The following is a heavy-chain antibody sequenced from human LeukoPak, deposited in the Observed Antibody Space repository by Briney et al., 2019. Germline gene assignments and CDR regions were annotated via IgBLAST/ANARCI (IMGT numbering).Heavy chain of an antibody. J-gene: IGHJ4*02. D-gene: IGHD4-23*01. V-gene: IGHV3-23*01. CDR1: GFTFSSYA. CDR3: ASGGNSLDY. CDR2: ISGSGGST. Sequence: GGSLRLSCAASGFTFSSYAMSWVRQAPGKGLEWVSAISGSGGSTYHADSVKGRFTISRDNAKNSLYLQMNSLRAEDTAVYYCASGGNSLDYWGQGTLVTVSS.